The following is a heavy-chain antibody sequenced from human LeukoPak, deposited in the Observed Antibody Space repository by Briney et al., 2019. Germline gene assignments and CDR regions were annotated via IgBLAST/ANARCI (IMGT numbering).Heavy chain of an antibody. CDR1: GFTFSSYA. J-gene: IGHJ4*02. Sequence: GGSLRLSCAASGFTFSSYAMHWVRQAPGKGLEWVAVISYDGSNKYYADSVKGRFTISRDNSKNTLYLQMNSLRAEDTAVYYCARDDPLPYGGPSFTFDYWGQGTLVTVSS. V-gene: IGHV3-30-3*01. CDR3: ARDDPLPYGGPSFTFDY. D-gene: IGHD4-23*01. CDR2: ISYDGSNK.